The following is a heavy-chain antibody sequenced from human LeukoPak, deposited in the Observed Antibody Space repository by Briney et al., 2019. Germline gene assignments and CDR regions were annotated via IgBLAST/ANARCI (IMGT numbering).Heavy chain of an antibody. CDR3: ASTRSSGWYLYYFDY. J-gene: IGHJ4*02. CDR1: GGSISSYY. V-gene: IGHV4-59*01. Sequence: PSETLSLICTVSGGSISSYYWSWIRQPPGKGLEWIGYIYYSGSTNYNPSLKSRVTISVDTSKNQFSLKLSSVTAADTAVYYCASTRSSGWYLYYFDYWGQGTLVTVSS. D-gene: IGHD6-19*01. CDR2: IYYSGST.